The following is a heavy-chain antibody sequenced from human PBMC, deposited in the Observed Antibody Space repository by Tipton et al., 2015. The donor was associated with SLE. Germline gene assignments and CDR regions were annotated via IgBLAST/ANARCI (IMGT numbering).Heavy chain of an antibody. V-gene: IGHV3-9*01. CDR1: GFTFDDYA. Sequence: QLVQSGGGLVQPGRSLRLSCAASGFTFDDYAMHWVRQAPGKGLEWVSGISWNSGSIGYADSVKGRFTISRDNAKNSLYLQMNSLRAEDTALYYCAKDRLRYYYDNLEGPGDAFDIWGQGTMVTVSS. CDR3: AKDRLRYYYDNLEGPGDAFDI. D-gene: IGHD3-22*01. J-gene: IGHJ3*02. CDR2: ISWNSGSI.